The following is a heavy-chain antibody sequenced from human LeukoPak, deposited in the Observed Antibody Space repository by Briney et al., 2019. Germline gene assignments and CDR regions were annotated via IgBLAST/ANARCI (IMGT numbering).Heavy chain of an antibody. CDR3: AKAPGGYCSGGSCYHGDY. Sequence: PGGSLRLSCAASGFTFSSYGMHWVRQAPGKGLEWVAVISYDGSNKYYADSVKGRFTISRDNSKNTLYLQMNSLRAEDTAVYYCAKAPGGYCSGGSCYHGDYWGQGTLVTVSS. CDR2: ISYDGSNK. D-gene: IGHD2-15*01. V-gene: IGHV3-30*18. J-gene: IGHJ4*02. CDR1: GFTFSSYG.